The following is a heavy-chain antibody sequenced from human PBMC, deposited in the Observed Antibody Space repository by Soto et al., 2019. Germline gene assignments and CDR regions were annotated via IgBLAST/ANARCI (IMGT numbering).Heavy chain of an antibody. CDR1: GGSIGSYH. Sequence: KTSETLSLTCTVSGGSIGSYHWSWVRQPPGKGLERIASVYYTGTTNYNPSLGSRVTISIDAPENQISLKLTSVTAADTAFYYCARDTVLTGMFDFWGQGTLVTVSS. V-gene: IGHV4-59*01. CDR2: VYYTGTT. D-gene: IGHD4-17*01. CDR3: ARDTVLTGMFDF. J-gene: IGHJ4*02.